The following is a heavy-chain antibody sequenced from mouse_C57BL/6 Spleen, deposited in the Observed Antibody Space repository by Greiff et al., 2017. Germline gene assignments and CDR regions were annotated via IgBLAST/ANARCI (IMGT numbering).Heavy chain of an antibody. CDR3: TRDRGMGNYEGYFDV. Sequence: EVNVVASGEGLVKPGGSLKLSCAASGFTFSSYAMSWVPQTPEKRLEWVAYISSGGDYIYYADTVKGRLTLSRYNARHTPYLQMNSQKSEDTAMYYWTRDRGMGNYEGYFDVWGTGTTVTVSS. J-gene: IGHJ1*03. V-gene: IGHV5-9-1*02. CDR2: ISSGGDYI. CDR1: GFTFSSYA. D-gene: IGHD2-1*01.